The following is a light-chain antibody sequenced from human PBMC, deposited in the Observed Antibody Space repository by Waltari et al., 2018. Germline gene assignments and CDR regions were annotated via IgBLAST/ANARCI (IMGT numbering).Light chain of an antibody. V-gene: IGLV2-14*03. CDR3: SSYTTGSTPWV. CDR2: DVN. J-gene: IGLJ3*02. Sequence: QSALTQPASVSGSPGQSITISCTGTSSDVGSYNYVSWYQQHPGKAPKLMIYDVNNRPSGLSNRFSGSKSGNTASLTISGLQAEDEADYYCSSYTTGSTPWVFGGGTKLTVL. CDR1: SSDVGSYNY.